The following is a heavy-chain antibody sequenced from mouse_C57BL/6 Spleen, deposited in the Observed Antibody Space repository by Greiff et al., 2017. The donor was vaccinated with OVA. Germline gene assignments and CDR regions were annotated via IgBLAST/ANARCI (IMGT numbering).Heavy chain of an antibody. V-gene: IGHV1-80*01. D-gene: IGHD3-2*02. CDR3: ARAGGSGSWFAY. J-gene: IGHJ3*01. Sequence: QVQLKESGAELVKPGASVKISCKASGYAFSSYWMNWVKQRPGKGLEWIGQIYPGDGDTNYNGKFKGKATLDADKSSSTAYMQLSSLTSEDSAVYFCARAGGSGSWFAYWGQGTLVTVSA. CDR1: GYAFSSYW. CDR2: IYPGDGDT.